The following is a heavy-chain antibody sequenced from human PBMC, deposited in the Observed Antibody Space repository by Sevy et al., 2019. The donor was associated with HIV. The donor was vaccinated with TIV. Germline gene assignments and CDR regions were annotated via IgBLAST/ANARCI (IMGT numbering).Heavy chain of an antibody. V-gene: IGHV3-23*01. D-gene: IGHD2-8*01. CDR3: AREGCTRPHDY. J-gene: IGHJ4*02. Sequence: GGSLRLSCAASGFAFYDYSMSWIRQAPGKGLEWVATLFFGCGKINYADSVKGRFTISRDNSKNSFYLQMDNLRVEDTALYYCAREGCTRPHDYWGQGTRVNVSS. CDR2: LFFGCGKI. CDR1: GFAFYDYS.